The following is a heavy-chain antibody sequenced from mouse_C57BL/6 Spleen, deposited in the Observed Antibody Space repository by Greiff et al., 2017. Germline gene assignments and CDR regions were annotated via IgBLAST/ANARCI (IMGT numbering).Heavy chain of an antibody. V-gene: IGHV1-53*01. D-gene: IGHD6-1*01. CDR3: ARSSWPHFDY. J-gene: IGHJ2*01. CDR1: GYTFTNYW. Sequence: VQLQQPGTELVKPGASVKLSCKASGYTFTNYWMHWVKQRPGQGLEWIGNINPSNGGTKYNEKFKCKATLTVDKSSSTAYMQLSSLTSEDYAVYYCARSSWPHFDYWGQGTTLTVSS. CDR2: INPSNGGT.